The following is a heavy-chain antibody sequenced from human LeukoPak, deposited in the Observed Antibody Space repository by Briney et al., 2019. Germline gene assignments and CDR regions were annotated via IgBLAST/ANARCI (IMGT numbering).Heavy chain of an antibody. CDR3: ARQVHDYDALDY. Sequence: PSETLSLTCTVSGGSISSSSYYWGWIRQPPGKGLEWIGSIYYSGSTYYNPSLKSRVTISVDTSKNQFSLKLSSVTAADTAVYYCARQVHDYDALDYRGQGTLVTVSS. CDR1: GGSISSSSYY. CDR2: IYYSGST. V-gene: IGHV4-39*01. J-gene: IGHJ4*02. D-gene: IGHD4-17*01.